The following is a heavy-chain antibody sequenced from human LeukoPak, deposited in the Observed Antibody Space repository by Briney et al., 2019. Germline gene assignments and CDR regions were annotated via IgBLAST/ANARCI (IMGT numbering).Heavy chain of an antibody. Sequence: SETLSLTCAVSGGSITSSNWWTWVRQPPGKGLEWIGEIHHSGSTNYNPSLKSRVTISVDKSKNQFSLKLNSVTAADTAVYYCAKGGGVFDPWGQGTLVTVSS. CDR2: IHHSGST. J-gene: IGHJ5*02. CDR3: AKGGGVFDP. CDR1: GGSITSSNW. V-gene: IGHV4-4*02.